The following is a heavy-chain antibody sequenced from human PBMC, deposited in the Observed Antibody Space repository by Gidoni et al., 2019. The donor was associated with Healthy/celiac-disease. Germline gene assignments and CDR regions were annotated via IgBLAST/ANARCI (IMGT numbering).Heavy chain of an antibody. Sequence: QVQLQESGPGLVKPSETLSLTCTVYGGSISSYYWSWIRQPPGKGLEWIGYIYYSGSTNYNPSLKSRVTISVDTSKKQFSLKLSSVTAADTAVYYCARDLGGWFGEPWGQGTLVTVSS. D-gene: IGHD3-10*01. J-gene: IGHJ5*02. CDR1: GGSISSYY. V-gene: IGHV4-59*01. CDR3: ARDLGGWFGEP. CDR2: IYYSGST.